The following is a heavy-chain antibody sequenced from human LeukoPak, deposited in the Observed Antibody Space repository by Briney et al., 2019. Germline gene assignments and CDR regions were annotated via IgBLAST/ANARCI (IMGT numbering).Heavy chain of an antibody. CDR1: GFTFSSHG. CDR3: AKVWATITLDAFDI. J-gene: IGHJ3*02. V-gene: IGHV3-23*01. D-gene: IGHD5-12*01. CDR2: ISGSGDYT. Sequence: QPGGTLRLSCAASGFTFSSHGMSWVRQAPGKGLEWVSTISGSGDYTYYADSVKGRFTISRDNSKNTLYLQMNSLRAEDTAVYYCAKVWATITLDAFDIWGQGTMVTVSS.